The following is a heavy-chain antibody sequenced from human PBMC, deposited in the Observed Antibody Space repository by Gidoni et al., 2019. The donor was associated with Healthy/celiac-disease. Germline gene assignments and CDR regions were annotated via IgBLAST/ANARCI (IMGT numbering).Heavy chain of an antibody. Sequence: QVTLKESAPVLVTPTETLTLTCTVSGFSLSNASMGVSWIRQPPGKALEWLAHIFSNDEKSYSTSLKSRLTISKDTSKSQVVLTMTNMDPVDTATYYCARMGSDSSGYSFDYWGKGTLVTVSS. V-gene: IGHV2-26*01. CDR3: ARMGSDSSGYSFDY. D-gene: IGHD3-22*01. CDR2: IFSNDEK. J-gene: IGHJ4*02. CDR1: GFSLSNASMG.